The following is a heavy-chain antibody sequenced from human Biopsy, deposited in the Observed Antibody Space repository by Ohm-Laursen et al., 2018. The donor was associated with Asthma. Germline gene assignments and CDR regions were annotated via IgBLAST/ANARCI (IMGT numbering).Heavy chain of an antibody. CDR3: ARGGWGYCSSTGCYQNYYYGMDV. CDR1: GFTFSSYG. Sequence: SLRLSCAASGFTFSSYGMHWVRQAPGKGLEWVAVIWYDGSNKYYADSVKGRFTISRDNSKNTLYLQMNSLRAEDTAVYYCARGGWGYCSSTGCYQNYYYGMDVGGQGTTVPVSS. D-gene: IGHD2-2*01. J-gene: IGHJ6*02. CDR2: IWYDGSNK. V-gene: IGHV3-33*01.